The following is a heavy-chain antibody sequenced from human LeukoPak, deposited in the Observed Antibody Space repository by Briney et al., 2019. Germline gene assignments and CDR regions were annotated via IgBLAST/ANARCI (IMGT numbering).Heavy chain of an antibody. CDR2: VDHTGST. CDR3: ARGRVSSSTWYSTYYNYFYMDV. Sequence: KASETLSLTCSVSDDSITMYYWTWIRQPPGKGLEWIGYVDHTGSTNFNPSLNGRVSISRDTTKNLFSLRLRSVTAADTAVYFCARGRVSSSTWYSTYYNYFYMDVWGKGTTVTVSS. J-gene: IGHJ6*03. CDR1: DDSITMYY. D-gene: IGHD1-1*01. V-gene: IGHV4-59*01.